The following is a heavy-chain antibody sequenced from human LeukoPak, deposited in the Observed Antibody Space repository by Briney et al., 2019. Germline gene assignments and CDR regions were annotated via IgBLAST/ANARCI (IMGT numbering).Heavy chain of an antibody. V-gene: IGHV3-23*01. CDR3: AKHPNYGGNTPSDY. Sequence: GGSLRLSCAASGFTFSSYWMSWVRQAPGKGLEWVSAISGSGGSTYYADSVKGRFTISRDNSKNTLYLQMNSLRAEDTAVYYCAKHPNYGGNTPSDYWGQGTLVTVSS. D-gene: IGHD4-23*01. CDR1: GFTFSSYW. J-gene: IGHJ4*02. CDR2: ISGSGGST.